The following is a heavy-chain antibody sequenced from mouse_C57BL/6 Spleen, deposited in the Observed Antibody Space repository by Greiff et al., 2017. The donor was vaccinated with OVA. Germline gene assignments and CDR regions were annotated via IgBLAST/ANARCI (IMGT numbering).Heavy chain of an antibody. CDR1: GYTFTSYW. Sequence: VQLQQPGAELVKPGASVKLSCKASGYTFTSYWMHWAKQRPGQGLEWIGMIHPNSGSTNYNEKFKSKATLTVDKSSSTAYMQLSSLTSEDSAVYYCAIYYGSSYWYFDVWGTGTTVTVSS. CDR2: IHPNSGST. D-gene: IGHD1-1*01. V-gene: IGHV1-64*01. J-gene: IGHJ1*03. CDR3: AIYYGSSYWYFDV.